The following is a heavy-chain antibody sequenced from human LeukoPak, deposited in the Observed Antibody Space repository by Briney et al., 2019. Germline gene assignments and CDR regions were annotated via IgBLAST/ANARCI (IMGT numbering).Heavy chain of an antibody. CDR3: ARGVNDYGDYWGFDH. J-gene: IGHJ4*02. Sequence: GGSLRLSCAASGFTFSSHAMNWVRQALGKGLEVISSISSSGTPLYYADSVKGRFTISRDNARKSVYLEMNSLRGEDTAVYFCARGVNDYGDYWGFDHWGQGTLVTVSS. CDR1: GFTFSSHA. D-gene: IGHD4-17*01. V-gene: IGHV3-48*03. CDR2: ISSSGTPL.